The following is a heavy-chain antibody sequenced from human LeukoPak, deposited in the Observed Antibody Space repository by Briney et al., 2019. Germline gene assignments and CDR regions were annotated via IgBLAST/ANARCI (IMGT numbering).Heavy chain of an antibody. V-gene: IGHV3-21*01. CDR2: ISSSSSYI. CDR1: GFTFSSYS. D-gene: IGHD3-16*01. J-gene: IGHJ6*03. Sequence: GGSLRLSCAASGFTFSSYSMNWVRQAPGKGLEWVSSISSSSSYIHYADSVKGRFTISRDNAKNSLYLQMNSLRAEDTAVYYCAREGSILGDFYYYYYMDVWGKGTTVTVSS. CDR3: AREGSILGDFYYYYYMDV.